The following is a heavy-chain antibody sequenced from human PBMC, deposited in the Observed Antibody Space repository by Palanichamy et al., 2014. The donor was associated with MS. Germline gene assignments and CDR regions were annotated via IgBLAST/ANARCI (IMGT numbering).Heavy chain of an antibody. D-gene: IGHD6-19*01. CDR1: GGSISSSSYY. J-gene: IGHJ4*02. V-gene: IGHV4-39*01. CDR3: ARYQNIPVTGVFDY. CDR2: IYYSGTT. Sequence: QLQLQESGPGLVKPSETLSLTCTVSGGSISSSSYYWGWIRQPPGKGLESIGNIYYSGTTYYNPSLKSRVTISVDTSKNQFSLKLSSVTAADTAVYYCARYQNIPVTGVFDYWGQGILVTVSS.